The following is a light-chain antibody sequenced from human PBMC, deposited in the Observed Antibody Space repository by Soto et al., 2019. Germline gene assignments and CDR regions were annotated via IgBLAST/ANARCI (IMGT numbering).Light chain of an antibody. Sequence: VVLAQSPATLSLSPGERDTLSCRASQSVRTSLAWYQHKPGQAHRVVIYDASLRANGVPARFGGSGSGTDFTLTINSIETEDFAVYDCQQRNVWPPITFGQGTRLEIK. J-gene: IGKJ5*01. V-gene: IGKV3-11*01. CDR3: QQRNVWPPIT. CDR1: QSVRTS. CDR2: DAS.